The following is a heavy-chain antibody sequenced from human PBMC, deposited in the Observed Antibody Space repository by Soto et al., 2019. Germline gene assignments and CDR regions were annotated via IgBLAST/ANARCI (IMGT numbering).Heavy chain of an antibody. D-gene: IGHD2-15*01. CDR1: GYTFTSYG. CDR2: ISAYNGNT. V-gene: IGHV1-18*01. Sequence: GASVKVSCKASGYTFTSYGISWVRQAPGQGLEWMGWISAYNGNTNYAQKLQGRVTMTTDTSTSTAYMELRSLRSDDTAVYYCARDLLDDCSGGSCYSGNYWFDPWGQGTLVTVS. J-gene: IGHJ5*02. CDR3: ARDLLDDCSGGSCYSGNYWFDP.